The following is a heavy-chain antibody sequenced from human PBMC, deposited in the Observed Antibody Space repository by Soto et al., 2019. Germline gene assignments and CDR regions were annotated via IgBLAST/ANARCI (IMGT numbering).Heavy chain of an antibody. CDR1: RITFIGYW. D-gene: IGHD2-8*02. V-gene: IGHV3-7*05. Sequence: EVQLEQSGGGLVQPGGSLRLSCVASRITFIGYWMSWVRQAPGRGLEWVATIRQDGGQMYYVASVTGRCTLSRDLGKNSLYRQMNSLAVEGTALYYCATTGGYWGQGMLVTVSA. CDR3: ATTGGY. J-gene: IGHJ4*02. CDR2: IRQDGGQM.